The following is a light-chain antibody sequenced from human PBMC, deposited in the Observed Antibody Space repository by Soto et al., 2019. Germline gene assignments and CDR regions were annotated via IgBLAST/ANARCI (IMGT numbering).Light chain of an antibody. CDR3: QQYGSSRFT. V-gene: IGKV3-20*01. CDR2: GAS. J-gene: IGKJ3*01. CDR1: QSITNSY. Sequence: ALTQSPGTLSSSPGERATLSCGASQSITNSYLAWYQQKPGQAPRLLVYGASSRATGIPDRFSGSGSGTDFTLTISRLEPEDCAVYYCQQYGSSRFTFGPGTKVDIK.